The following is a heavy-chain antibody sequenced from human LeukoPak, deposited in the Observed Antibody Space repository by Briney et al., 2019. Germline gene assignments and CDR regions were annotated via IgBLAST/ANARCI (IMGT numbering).Heavy chain of an antibody. J-gene: IGHJ4*02. CDR3: AKERTGGLDY. CDR1: GFTFSSYG. D-gene: IGHD3-10*01. Sequence: GGSLRLSCAASGFTFSSYGMHWVRQAPGKGLEWVAFIRPDGDNKYYADSVKGRFTISRDNSKNTLYLQMNSLRAEDTAVYYCAKERTGGLDYWGQGTLVTVSS. CDR2: IRPDGDNK. V-gene: IGHV3-30*02.